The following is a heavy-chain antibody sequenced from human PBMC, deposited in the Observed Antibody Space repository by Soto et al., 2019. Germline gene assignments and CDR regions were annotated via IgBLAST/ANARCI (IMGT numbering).Heavy chain of an antibody. J-gene: IGHJ4*02. D-gene: IGHD4-17*01. V-gene: IGHV1-69*13. CDR2: IIPFFGTA. CDR1: GGTFSTFG. CDR3: AKSAPMDAGDKYYYDF. Sequence: SVKVSCKASGGTFSTFGISRVRQAPGQGLEWMGGIIPFFGTARYSQKFEDRITTTADESTNTVYMDLRSLTSEDTAIYYCAKSAPMDAGDKYYYDFWGQGALVTVPS.